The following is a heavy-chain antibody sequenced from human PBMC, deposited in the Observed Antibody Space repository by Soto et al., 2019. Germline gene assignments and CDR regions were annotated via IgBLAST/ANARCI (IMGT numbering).Heavy chain of an antibody. J-gene: IGHJ6*02. Sequence: SVKVFCKASAYTFTGYYMHWVRQAPGQGLEWMGGIIPIFGTANYAQKFQGRVTITADESTSTAYMELSSLRSEDTAVYYCARSPTMVRGDYGMDVWGQGTTVTV. CDR1: AYTFTGYY. D-gene: IGHD3-10*01. CDR2: IIPIFGTA. CDR3: ARSPTMVRGDYGMDV. V-gene: IGHV1-69*13.